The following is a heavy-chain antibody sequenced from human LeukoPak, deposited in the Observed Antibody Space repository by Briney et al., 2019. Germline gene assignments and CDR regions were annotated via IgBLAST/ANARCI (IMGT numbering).Heavy chain of an antibody. D-gene: IGHD6-19*01. V-gene: IGHV1-46*01. CDR1: GYTFTGYY. CDR3: ARVIAVAGGFDP. J-gene: IGHJ5*02. Sequence: ASVKVSCKASGYTFTGYYMHWVRQAPGQGLEWMGIINPSGGSTSYAQKFQGRVTMTRDTSTSTVYMELSSLRSEDTAVYYCARVIAVAGGFDPWGQGTLVTVSS. CDR2: INPSGGST.